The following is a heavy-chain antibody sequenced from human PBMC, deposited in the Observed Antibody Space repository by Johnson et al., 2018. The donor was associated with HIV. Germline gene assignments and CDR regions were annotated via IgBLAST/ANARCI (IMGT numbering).Heavy chain of an antibody. J-gene: IGHJ3*02. CDR2: ISASGDST. CDR3: AKPYYDILTGYFSPDDAFDI. D-gene: IGHD3-9*01. V-gene: IGHV3-23*04. Sequence: VQLVESGGGLVQPGGSLRLSCAASGFTVSSNYMSWVRQAPGKGLEWVSVISASGDSTYYADSVKGRFTISSDRSKNTLYLQMNTLRAEDTAVYSCAKPYYDILTGYFSPDDAFDIWGQGTMVTVSS. CDR1: GFTVSSNY.